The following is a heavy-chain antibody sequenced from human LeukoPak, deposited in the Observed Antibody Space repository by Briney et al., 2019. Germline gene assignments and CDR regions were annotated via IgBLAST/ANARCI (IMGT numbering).Heavy chain of an antibody. CDR1: GVSISSYY. D-gene: IGHD5-18*01. CDR2: ISYSGNT. Sequence: SETLSLTCTVSGVSISSYYWSWIRQPPGKGLEWIGYISYSGNTNYNPSLKSRVTISVDTSRNQFSLKLSSVTAADTAVYYCARVGYAYAFDNWGQGSLVTVSS. J-gene: IGHJ4*02. CDR3: ARVGYAYAFDN. V-gene: IGHV4-59*08.